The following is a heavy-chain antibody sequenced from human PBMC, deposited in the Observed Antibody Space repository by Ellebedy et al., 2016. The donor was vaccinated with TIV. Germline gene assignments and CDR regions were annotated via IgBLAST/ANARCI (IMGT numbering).Heavy chain of an antibody. CDR2: IYYSGST. CDR1: GGSVSSGSYY. J-gene: IGHJ6*02. CDR3: ARGWFGSGMGV. Sequence: SETLSLTCTVSGGSVSSGSYYWSWIRQPPGKGLEWIGYIYYSGSTNFNPSLKSRVTISVDTSKNQFSLRLSSVTPEDTAVYYCARGWFGSGMGVWGQGTTVTVSS. D-gene: IGHD3-10*01. V-gene: IGHV4-61*01.